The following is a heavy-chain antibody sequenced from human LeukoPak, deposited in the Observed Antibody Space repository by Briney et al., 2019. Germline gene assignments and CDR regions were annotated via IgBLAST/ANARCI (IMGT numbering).Heavy chain of an antibody. CDR2: IYTSGST. V-gene: IGHV4-4*07. D-gene: IGHD6-19*01. CDR1: GGSISSYY. Sequence: SETLSLTCTVSGGSISSYYWSWIRQPAGKGLEWIGRIYTSGSTNYNPSLKSRVTMSVDTSKNQFSLKLSSVTAADTAVYYCARDRLYRVAGDFDYWGQGTLATVSS. CDR3: ARDRLYRVAGDFDY. J-gene: IGHJ4*02.